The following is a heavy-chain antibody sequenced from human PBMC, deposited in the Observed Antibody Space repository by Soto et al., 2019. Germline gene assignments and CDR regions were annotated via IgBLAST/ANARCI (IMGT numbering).Heavy chain of an antibody. CDR3: ARGFGYFDFWRGYYPARNWFDP. CDR2: IYYSGST. CDR1: GGSISSGGYY. Sequence: SETLSLTCTVSGGSISSGGYYWSWIRQHPGKGLEWIGYIYYSGSTYYNPSLKSRVTISVDTSKNQFSLKLSSVTAGDTAVYYCARGFGYFDFWRGYYPARNWFDPWGQGTLVTVSS. V-gene: IGHV4-31*03. D-gene: IGHD3-3*01. J-gene: IGHJ5*02.